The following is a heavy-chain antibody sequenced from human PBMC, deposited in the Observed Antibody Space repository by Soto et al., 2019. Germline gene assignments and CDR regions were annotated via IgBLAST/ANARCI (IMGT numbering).Heavy chain of an antibody. CDR3: ARDADYGGSRGGMDV. V-gene: IGHV4-31*03. CDR1: GGSLNSADYF. J-gene: IGHJ6*02. CDR2: IYYSGST. D-gene: IGHD4-17*01. Sequence: QVHLEESGPGLVKPSETLSLICTVSGGSLNSADYFWSWIRHHPENGLEWIGYIYYSGSTRYNPSVKNRATLSIDTSKNQFSQRLKSVTVADTAVYFGARDADYGGSRGGMDVWGRGPTVIVSS.